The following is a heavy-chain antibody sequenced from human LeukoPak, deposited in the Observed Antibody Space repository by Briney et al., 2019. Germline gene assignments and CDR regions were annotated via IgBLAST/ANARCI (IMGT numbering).Heavy chain of an antibody. V-gene: IGHV3-30*14. Sequence: GGSLRLSCAASGFTFSRYAMHWVRQAPGKGLEWVAVISYDGSNKYYADSVKGRFTISRDNSKNTLYLQMNTLGAEDTAVYYCARQSGYYEGMDYWGQGTLVTVSS. CDR2: ISYDGSNK. D-gene: IGHD3-22*01. CDR3: ARQSGYYEGMDY. CDR1: GFTFSRYA. J-gene: IGHJ4*02.